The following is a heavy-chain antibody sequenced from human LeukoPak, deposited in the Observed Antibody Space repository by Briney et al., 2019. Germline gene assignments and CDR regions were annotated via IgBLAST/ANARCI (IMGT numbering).Heavy chain of an antibody. Sequence: SQTLSLTCTVSGGSITSGNYYWSWIRQHPGKGLEWIGYIYHSGSTYYNPSLKSRVIMSVHTSRNQFSLRLSSVTAADTAVYYCARASPWDTGMVSIGKAAFDIWGQGTMVSVSS. CDR2: IYHSGST. CDR1: GGSITSGNYY. D-gene: IGHD5-18*01. CDR3: ARASPWDTGMVSIGKAAFDI. V-gene: IGHV4-31*03. J-gene: IGHJ3*02.